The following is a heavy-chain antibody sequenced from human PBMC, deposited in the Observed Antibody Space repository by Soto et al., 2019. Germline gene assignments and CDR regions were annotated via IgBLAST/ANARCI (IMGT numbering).Heavy chain of an antibody. CDR1: GFTFSSYA. D-gene: IGHD3-22*01. CDR3: AKGPYYYYSSGYYNY. Sequence: PGGSLRLYCAASGFTFSSYAMSWVRQAPGKGLEWVSAISGRGGSTSYADPGKGRFTISRENSKNTLYLQMNSLRAEDTAVYYCAKGPYYYYSSGYYNYWGQGTLVTVS. CDR2: ISGRGGST. J-gene: IGHJ4*02. V-gene: IGHV3-23*01.